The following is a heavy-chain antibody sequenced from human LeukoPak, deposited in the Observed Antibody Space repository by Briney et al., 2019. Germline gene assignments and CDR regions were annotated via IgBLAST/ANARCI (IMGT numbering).Heavy chain of an antibody. J-gene: IGHJ4*02. CDR2: INPSGGST. CDR3: ARPRGSGSYYLYYFDY. V-gene: IGHV1-46*01. D-gene: IGHD3-10*01. Sequence: ASVRVSCKASGYTFTSYYMHWVRQAPGQGLEWIGIINPSGGSTSYAQKFQGRVTMTRDTSTSTVYMELSSLRSEDTAVYYCARPRGSGSYYLYYFDYWGQGTLVTVSS. CDR1: GYTFTSYY.